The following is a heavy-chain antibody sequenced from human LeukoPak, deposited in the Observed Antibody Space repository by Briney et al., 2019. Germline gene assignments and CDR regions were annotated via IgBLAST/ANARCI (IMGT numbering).Heavy chain of an antibody. J-gene: IGHJ6*02. CDR2: FDPEDGET. Sequence: ASVKVSCKVSGYTLTELSMHWVRQAPGKGLEWMGGFDPEDGETIYAQKFQGRVTMTEDTSTDTAYMELSSLRSEDTAVYYCATGDRIVVVPAAIRARDYYGMDVWGQGTTVTVSS. D-gene: IGHD2-2*02. CDR3: ATGDRIVVVPAAIRARDYYGMDV. V-gene: IGHV1-24*01. CDR1: GYTLTELS.